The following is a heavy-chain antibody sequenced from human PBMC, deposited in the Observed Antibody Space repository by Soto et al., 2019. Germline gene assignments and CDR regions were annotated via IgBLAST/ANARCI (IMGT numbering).Heavy chain of an antibody. Sequence: ESGGGLVQPGGSLRLSCAASGFTFSSYSMNWVRQAPGKGLEWVSYISSSSSTIYYADSVKGRFTISRDNAKNSLYLQMNSLRDEDTAVYYCARANTAMVRRSFDYWGQGTLVTVSS. CDR2: ISSSSSTI. V-gene: IGHV3-48*02. CDR1: GFTFSSYS. J-gene: IGHJ4*02. CDR3: ARANTAMVRRSFDY. D-gene: IGHD5-18*01.